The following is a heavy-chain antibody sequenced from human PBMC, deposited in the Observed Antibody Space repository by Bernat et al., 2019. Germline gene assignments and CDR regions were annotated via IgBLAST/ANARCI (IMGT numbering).Heavy chain of an antibody. V-gene: IGHV3-23*01. D-gene: IGHD3-3*01. CDR3: ANDDLGVVIAGGYYCYGMDV. CDR2: ISGSGGST. Sequence: EVQLLESGGGLVQPGGSLRLSCAASGFTFSSYAMSWVRQAPGKGLEWVSAISGSGGSTYYADSVKGRFTISRDNSKNTLYLQMNSLRAEDTAVYYWANDDLGVVIAGGYYCYGMDVWGQGPGVAVS. CDR1: GFTFSSYA. J-gene: IGHJ6*02.